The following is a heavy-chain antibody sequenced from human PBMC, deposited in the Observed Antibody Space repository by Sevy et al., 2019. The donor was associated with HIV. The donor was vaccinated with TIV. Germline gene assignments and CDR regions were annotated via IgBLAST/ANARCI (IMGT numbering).Heavy chain of an antibody. J-gene: IGHJ4*02. D-gene: IGHD3-22*01. CDR1: GFTFSSYA. CDR2: ISGSGYST. V-gene: IGHV3-23*01. CDR3: AKEGGGYNYDSSGLFDY. Sequence: GGSLRLSCAASGFTFSSYAMTWVRQAPGKGLEWVSGISGSGYSTYYADSVKGRFTISRDNSKNTLYLQMKSLRAEDTDVYYCAKEGGGYNYDSSGLFDYWGQGTLVTVSS.